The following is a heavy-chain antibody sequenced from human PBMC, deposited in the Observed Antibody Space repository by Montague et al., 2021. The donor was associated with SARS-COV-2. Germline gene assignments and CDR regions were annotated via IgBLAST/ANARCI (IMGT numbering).Heavy chain of an antibody. CDR1: GFTISSFW. Sequence: SLRLSCAASGFTISSFWMSWVRQAPGKGLEWVANIRQDGSDKYYVDSVRGRFTIPRDNAKNPLYLQMSSLRAEDTGVYYCTRDRDYGDYLNWFNPWGQGTLVTVSS. J-gene: IGHJ5*02. CDR2: IRQDGSDK. D-gene: IGHD4-17*01. V-gene: IGHV3-7*01. CDR3: TRDRDYGDYLNWFNP.